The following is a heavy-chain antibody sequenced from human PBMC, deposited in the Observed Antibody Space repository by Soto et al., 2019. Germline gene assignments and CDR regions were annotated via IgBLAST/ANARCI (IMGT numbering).Heavy chain of an antibody. CDR2: IKSKANSYAT. D-gene: IGHD4-17*01. CDR1: GFTFSNAW. CDR3: TTLTTVTTSPDY. V-gene: IGHV3-73*01. J-gene: IGHJ4*02. Sequence: EVQLVESGGGLVKPGGSLRLSCAASGFTFSNAWMSWVRQAPGKGLEWVGRIKSKANSYATAYAASVKGRFTISRDDSKNTAYLQMNSLKTEDTAVYYCTTLTTVTTSPDYWGQGTLVTVSS.